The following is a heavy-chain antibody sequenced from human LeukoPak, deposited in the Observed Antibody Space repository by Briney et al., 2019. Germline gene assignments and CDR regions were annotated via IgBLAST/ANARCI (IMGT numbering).Heavy chain of an antibody. J-gene: IGHJ5*02. D-gene: IGHD3-22*01. CDR2: IIPIFGTA. CDR3: AREESSGYYYGGNTVWFDP. CDR1: GGTFSSYA. Sequence: ASVKVSCKASGGTFSSYAISWVRQAPGQGLEWMGGIIPIFGTANYAQKFQGRVTITTDESTSTAYMELSSLRSEDTAVYYCAREESSGYYYGGNTVWFDPWGQGTLVTVSS. V-gene: IGHV1-69*05.